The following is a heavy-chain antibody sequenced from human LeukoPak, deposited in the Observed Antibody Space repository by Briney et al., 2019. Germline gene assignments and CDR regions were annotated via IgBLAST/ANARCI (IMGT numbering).Heavy chain of an antibody. J-gene: IGHJ4*02. CDR1: GYTFSNFG. CDR3: ARDGTSTDDY. Sequence: ASVKVSCKASGYTFSNFGISWVRQAPGQGLEWMGWISGNNDNPNYGQKFQGRFTVTADSSTSTAYMELRNLRSDDTAVYYCARDGTSTDDYWGQGTLVTVSS. CDR2: ISGNNDNP. D-gene: IGHD1-26*01. V-gene: IGHV1-18*01.